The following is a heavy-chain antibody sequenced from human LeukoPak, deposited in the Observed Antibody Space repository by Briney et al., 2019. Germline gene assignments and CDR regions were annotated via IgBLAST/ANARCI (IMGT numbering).Heavy chain of an antibody. Sequence: GGSLRLSCAASGFTFSSYEMNWVRQAPGKGLEWVSYISSSGSTIYYADSVKGRFTISRDNAKNSLYLQMNSLRVEDTALYYCAKDMDRSGSVEGGFDYWGQGTLVTVSS. CDR1: GFTFSSYE. CDR3: AKDMDRSGSVEGGFDY. CDR2: ISSSGSTI. V-gene: IGHV3-48*03. J-gene: IGHJ4*02. D-gene: IGHD6-19*01.